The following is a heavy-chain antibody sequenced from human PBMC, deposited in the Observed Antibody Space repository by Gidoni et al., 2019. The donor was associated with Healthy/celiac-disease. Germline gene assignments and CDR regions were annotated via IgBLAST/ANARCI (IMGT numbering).Heavy chain of an antibody. CDR2: INPSGGST. CDR3: ARDRWGYYGSGSYSLDY. V-gene: IGHV1-46*03. J-gene: IGHJ4*02. D-gene: IGHD3-10*01. CDR1: GYTFTSYY. Sequence: QVQLVQSGAEVQKPGASVKVSCKASGYTFTSYYMHWVRQAPGQGLEWMGIINPSGGSTSYAQKFQGRVTMTRDTSTSTVYMELSSLRSEDTAVYYCARDRWGYYGSGSYSLDYWGQGTLVTVSS.